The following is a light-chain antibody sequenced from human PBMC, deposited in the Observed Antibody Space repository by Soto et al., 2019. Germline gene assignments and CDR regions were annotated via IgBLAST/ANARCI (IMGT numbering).Light chain of an antibody. J-gene: IGLJ1*01. V-gene: IGLV2-23*01. CDR3: FSFTSTNTHV. CDR1: SSDFGSYKF. Sequence: QSALTQPASVSGSPGQSVTISCTGTSSDFGSYKFVSWYQHHPGTVPKVIIYETSERPSGVSDRFPGTKSGNTASLTICGFQAEDEADYYCFSFTSTNTHVFGSGTKVTVL. CDR2: ETS.